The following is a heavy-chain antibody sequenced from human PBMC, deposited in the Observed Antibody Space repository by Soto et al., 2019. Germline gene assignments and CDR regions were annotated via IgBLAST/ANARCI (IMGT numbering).Heavy chain of an antibody. CDR2: IIPIFGTA. CDR3: ARDGITMVRGNYYYYGMDV. Sequence: SVKVSCKASGGTFSSYAISWVRQAPGQGLEWMGGIIPIFGTANYAQKFQGRVTITADESTSTAYMELSSLRSEDTAVYYCARDGITMVRGNYYYYGMDVWGQGTTVTVSS. V-gene: IGHV1-69*13. D-gene: IGHD3-10*01. J-gene: IGHJ6*02. CDR1: GGTFSSYA.